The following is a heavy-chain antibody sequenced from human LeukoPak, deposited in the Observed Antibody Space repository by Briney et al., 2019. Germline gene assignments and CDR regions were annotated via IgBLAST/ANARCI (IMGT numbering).Heavy chain of an antibody. V-gene: IGHV4-30-4*08. CDR3: ARGVPGYYGPFID. CDR1: GGSISSGDYY. CDR2: IYYSGST. J-gene: IGHJ4*02. D-gene: IGHD3-10*01. Sequence: SETLSLTCTVSGGSISSGDYYWSWIRQPPGKGLEWIGYIYYSGSTYYNPSLKNRVTISVDTSKNQFSLKLSSVTAADTAVYYCARGVPGYYGPFIDWGQGTLVTVSS.